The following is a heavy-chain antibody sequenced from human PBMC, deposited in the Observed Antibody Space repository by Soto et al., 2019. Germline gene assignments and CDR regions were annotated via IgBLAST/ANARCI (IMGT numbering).Heavy chain of an antibody. CDR1: GFTFSSYG. V-gene: IGHV3-30*18. CDR2: ISYDGSNK. Sequence: GGSLRLSCAASGFTFSSYGMHWVRQAPGKGLEWVAVISYDGSNKYYADSVKGRFTISRDNSKNTLYLQMNSLRAEDTAVYYCAKSWVSTNYFDYWGQGTLVTVSS. CDR3: AKSWVSTNYFDY. J-gene: IGHJ4*02. D-gene: IGHD2-8*01.